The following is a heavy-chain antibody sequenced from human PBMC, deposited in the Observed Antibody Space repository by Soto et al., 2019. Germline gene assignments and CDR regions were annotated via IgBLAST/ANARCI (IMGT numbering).Heavy chain of an antibody. CDR1: GFTLSSSW. CDR3: ARNTVG. D-gene: IGHD2-15*01. CDR2: IKEDGSEK. Sequence: VASGGGLVQPGGSLRLSCAASGFTLSSSWMSWVRQAPGKGLEWVANIKEDGSEKYYVDSVKGRFTISRDNAKNSLYLQMNSLRAEDTAVYYCARNTVGWGQGTRVTVSS. J-gene: IGHJ4*02. V-gene: IGHV3-7*01.